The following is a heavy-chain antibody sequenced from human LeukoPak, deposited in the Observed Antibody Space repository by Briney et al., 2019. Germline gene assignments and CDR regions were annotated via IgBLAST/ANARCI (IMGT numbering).Heavy chain of an antibody. CDR3: AKDRSSGSGWPPFDY. D-gene: IGHD6-19*01. Sequence: PGGSLRLSCAASGFTFSSYAMSWVRQAPGKGLEWVSAISGSGGSTYYADSVKGQFTISRDNSKNTLYLQMNSLRAEDTAVYYCAKDRSSGSGWPPFDYWGQGTLVTVSS. CDR1: GFTFSSYA. CDR2: ISGSGGST. J-gene: IGHJ4*02. V-gene: IGHV3-23*01.